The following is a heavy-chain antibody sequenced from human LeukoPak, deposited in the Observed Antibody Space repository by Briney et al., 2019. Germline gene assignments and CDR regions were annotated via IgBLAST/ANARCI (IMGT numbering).Heavy chain of an antibody. CDR3: ARAGVDYYDSSGQLDY. V-gene: IGHV3-11*01. J-gene: IGHJ4*02. CDR2: ISSSGSTI. CDR1: GFTFSDYY. D-gene: IGHD3-22*01. Sequence: PGGSLRLSCAASGFTFSDYYMSWIRQAPGKGVEWVSYISSSGSTIYYADSVKGRFTISRDNAKNSLYLQMNSLRAEDTAVYYCARAGVDYYDSSGQLDYWGQGTLVTVSS.